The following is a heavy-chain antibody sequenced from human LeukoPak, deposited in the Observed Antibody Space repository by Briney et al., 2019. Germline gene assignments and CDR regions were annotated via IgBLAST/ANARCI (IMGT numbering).Heavy chain of an antibody. V-gene: IGHV1-8*02. CDR3: ARGLYTMIRGVIVV. D-gene: IGHD3-10*01. J-gene: IGHJ4*02. Sequence: ASVKVSCKASGYTFTGYYMYWVRQATGQGLEWMGWMNPNSGNTGYAQKFQGRVTMTRNTSISTAYMELSSLRSEDTAVYYCARGLYTMIRGVIVVWGQGTLVTVSS. CDR1: GYTFTGYY. CDR2: MNPNSGNT.